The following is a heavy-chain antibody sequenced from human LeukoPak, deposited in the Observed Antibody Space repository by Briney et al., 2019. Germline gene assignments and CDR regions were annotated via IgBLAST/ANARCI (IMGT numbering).Heavy chain of an antibody. CDR3: AVVGVAATLDY. J-gene: IGHJ4*02. Sequence: PGESLRLSCAASGFIFSDYYMSWIRQAPGKGLEWVSYISSSGSTIYYADSVTGRLTISRVNAKNSLDLQMNSLRAEGTAVYYCAVVGVAATLDYWGQGTLVTVSS. V-gene: IGHV3-11*04. CDR2: ISSSGSTI. CDR1: GFIFSDYY. D-gene: IGHD2-15*01.